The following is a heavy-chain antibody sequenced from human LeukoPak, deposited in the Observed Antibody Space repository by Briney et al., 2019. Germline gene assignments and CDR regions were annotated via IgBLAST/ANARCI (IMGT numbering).Heavy chain of an antibody. J-gene: IGHJ4*02. CDR2: VSAYNGNT. V-gene: IGHV1-18*01. Sequence: ASVKVSCKASGYTFTTYGITWVRQAPGQGLEWMGWVSAYNGNTNYAQKLQGRVTMTTDTSTSTAYMELRSLRSDDTAVYYCARRNSGSYHKRTLDYWGQGTLVTVSS. CDR1: GYTFTTYG. CDR3: ARRNSGSYHKRTLDY. D-gene: IGHD1-26*01.